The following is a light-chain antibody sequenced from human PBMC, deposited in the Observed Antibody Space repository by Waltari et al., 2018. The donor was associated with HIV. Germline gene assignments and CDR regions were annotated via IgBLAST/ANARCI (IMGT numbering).Light chain of an antibody. V-gene: IGKV4-1*01. Sequence: DIVMTQSPASLAVSLGERATINCKSSQSVLYSSNSKDDLAWYQQKPGQPPKLLIFWASTRESGVPDRFSGSGSGTDFTLTISSLQAEDVAVYYCQQYFSTPFTFGQGTRLEIK. J-gene: IGKJ2*01. CDR1: QSVLYSSNSKDD. CDR2: WAS. CDR3: QQYFSTPFT.